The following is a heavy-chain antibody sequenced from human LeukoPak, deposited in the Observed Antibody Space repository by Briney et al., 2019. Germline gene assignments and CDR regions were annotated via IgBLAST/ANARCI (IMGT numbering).Heavy chain of an antibody. D-gene: IGHD6-13*01. Sequence: PSETLSLTCTVPGGSISSYYWSWIRQPPGKGLEWIGYIYYSGSTNYNPSLKSRVTISVDTSKNQFSLQLSSVTAADTAVYYCATARPYSSSWYRFDYWGQGTLVTVSS. CDR1: GGSISSYY. CDR3: ATARPYSSSWYRFDY. CDR2: IYYSGST. J-gene: IGHJ4*02. V-gene: IGHV4-59*01.